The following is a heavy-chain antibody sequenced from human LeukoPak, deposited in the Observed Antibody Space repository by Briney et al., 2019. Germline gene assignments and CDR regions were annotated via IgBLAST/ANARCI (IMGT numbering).Heavy chain of an antibody. V-gene: IGHV3-30*02. CDR1: GFTFSSYG. Sequence: GGSLRLSCATSGFTFSSYGMHWVRQAPGKGLEWVAFIRYDGSNKYYADSVKGRFTISRDNSKSTLYLQMNSLRAEDTAVYYCARESPYTVTTKYFDYWGQGTLVTVSS. D-gene: IGHD4-17*01. CDR3: ARESPYTVTTKYFDY. J-gene: IGHJ4*02. CDR2: IRYDGSNK.